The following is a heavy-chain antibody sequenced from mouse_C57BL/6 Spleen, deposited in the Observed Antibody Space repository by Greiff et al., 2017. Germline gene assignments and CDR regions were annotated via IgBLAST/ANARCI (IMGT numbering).Heavy chain of an antibody. CDR3: ARLRGGDYYAMDY. V-gene: IGHV1-69*01. Sequence: VQLQQSGAELVMPGASVKLSCKASGYTFTSYWMHWVKQRPGQGLEWIGEIDPSDSYTNYNQKFKGKSTVTVDKSSSTAYMQLSSLTSEDSAVDYCARLRGGDYYAMDYWGQGTSVTVSS. J-gene: IGHJ4*01. CDR1: GYTFTSYW. CDR2: IDPSDSYT.